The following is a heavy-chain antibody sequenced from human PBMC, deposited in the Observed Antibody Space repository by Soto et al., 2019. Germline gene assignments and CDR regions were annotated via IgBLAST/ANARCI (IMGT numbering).Heavy chain of an antibody. CDR2: IGTAGDT. Sequence: GGSLRLSCAASGFTFSSYDMNWVRQATGKGLEWVSAIGTAGDTYYPGSVKGRFTISRENAKNSLYLQMNSLRAGDTAVYYCARVSGYSSSGYYGMDVWGQGTTVTVSS. CDR1: GFTFSSYD. CDR3: ARVSGYSSSGYYGMDV. D-gene: IGHD6-6*01. V-gene: IGHV3-13*01. J-gene: IGHJ6*02.